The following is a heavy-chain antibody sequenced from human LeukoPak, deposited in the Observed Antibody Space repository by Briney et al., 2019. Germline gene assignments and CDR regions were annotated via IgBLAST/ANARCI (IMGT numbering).Heavy chain of an antibody. CDR2: MNPNSGNT. D-gene: IGHD1-26*01. V-gene: IGHV1-8*01. CDR3: ARGLPAVGATTDHWYFDL. J-gene: IGHJ2*01. Sequence: ASVKVSCKASGYTFTSYDINWVRPAPGQGLEWMGWMNPNSGNTGYAQKFQGRVTMTRNTSISTAYMELSSLRSEDTAVYYCARGLPAVGATTDHWYFDLWGRGTLVTVSS. CDR1: GYTFTSYD.